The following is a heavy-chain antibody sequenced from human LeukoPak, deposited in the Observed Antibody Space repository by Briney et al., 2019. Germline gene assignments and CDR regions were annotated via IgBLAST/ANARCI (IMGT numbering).Heavy chain of an antibody. CDR1: GYTFTSYD. Sequence: ASVKVSCEASGYTFTSYDISWVRQATGQGLEWMGWMNPNSGNTGYAQKFQGRVTISRNTSISTAYMELSSLRSEDTAVYYCARGEAVAGTGDYWGQGTLVTVSS. D-gene: IGHD6-19*01. V-gene: IGHV1-8*03. CDR2: MNPNSGNT. CDR3: ARGEAVAGTGDY. J-gene: IGHJ4*02.